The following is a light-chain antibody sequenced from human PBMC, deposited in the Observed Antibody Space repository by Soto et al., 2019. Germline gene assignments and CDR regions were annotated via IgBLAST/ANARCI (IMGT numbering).Light chain of an antibody. V-gene: IGKV4-1*01. Sequence: DTVMTQSPDSLAVSLGERATINCKSSQSVLFTSSNKDFLTWYQQKPGQPPKLLIYWASTRESGVPDRFSGSGSGTNFTLTISSLQAEDVAVYYCQQYYNTPWTLGQGTKVDIK. CDR3: QQYYNTPWT. CDR1: QSVLFTSSNKDF. CDR2: WAS. J-gene: IGKJ1*01.